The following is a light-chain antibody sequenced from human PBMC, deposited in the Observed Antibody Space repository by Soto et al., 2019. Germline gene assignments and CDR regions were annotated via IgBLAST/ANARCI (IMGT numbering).Light chain of an antibody. Sequence: SYELTQPPSVSVAPGKTARITCGGNNIGSKSMHWYQQKPGQAPVVVMYYDSDRPSGIPERFPGAKSGNTATLTISRVEDGDEADYYCQVWDKSSDRAVFGGGTPLTVL. CDR1: NIGSKS. CDR3: QVWDKSSDRAV. J-gene: IGLJ7*01. CDR2: YDS. V-gene: IGLV3-21*04.